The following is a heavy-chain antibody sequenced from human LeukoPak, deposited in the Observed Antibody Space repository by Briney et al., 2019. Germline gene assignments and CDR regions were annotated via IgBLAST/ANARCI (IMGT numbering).Heavy chain of an antibody. V-gene: IGHV3-48*03. CDR3: ARGGAADY. D-gene: IGHD1-26*01. CDR2: ISNAGTTI. Sequence: GGSLRLSCAASGFTFSSYEMNWVRQAPGKGLEWVSYISNAGTTIYYADSVKGRFTISRDNAKNSLYLQMNSLRAEDTAAYYCARGGAADYWGQGTLVTVSS. J-gene: IGHJ4*02. CDR1: GFTFSSYE.